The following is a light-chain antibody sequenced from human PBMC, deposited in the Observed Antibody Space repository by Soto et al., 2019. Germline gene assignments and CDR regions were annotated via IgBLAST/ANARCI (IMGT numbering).Light chain of an antibody. CDR1: SSDIGVYNS. J-gene: IGLJ2*01. Sequence: QSALTQPPSASGSPGQSVTISCTGTSSDIGVYNSVSWYQQHPGKAPKLMIYEVTKRPSGVPDRFSGSKSGNTASLTVSGLQAEDEADYYCSSYAGGTNLVFGGGTQLTVL. CDR2: EVT. V-gene: IGLV2-8*01. CDR3: SSYAGGTNLV.